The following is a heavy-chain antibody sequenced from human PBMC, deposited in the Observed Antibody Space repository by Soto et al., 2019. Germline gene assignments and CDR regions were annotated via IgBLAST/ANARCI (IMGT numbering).Heavy chain of an antibody. CDR2: ISGSGTST. D-gene: IGHD3-22*01. V-gene: IGHV3-23*01. J-gene: IGHJ6*02. CDR3: AKDSSGGGYYYYGMDF. CDR1: GFTFSNYA. Sequence: GGSLRLSCAASGFTFSNYAMSWVRQAPGKGLEWVSAISGSGTSTYFADPVKGRFTISRDNPENTLYLQMNSLRAEDTAVYYCAKDSSGGGYYYYGMDFWGQGTTVTVSS.